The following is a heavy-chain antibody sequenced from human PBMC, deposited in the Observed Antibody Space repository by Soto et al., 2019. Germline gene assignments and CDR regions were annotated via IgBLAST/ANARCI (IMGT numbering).Heavy chain of an antibody. J-gene: IGHJ4*02. CDR3: AAGDSSDTGDH. V-gene: IGHV1-69*01. Sequence: QVQLVQSGAEVKKPGSSVKVSCKASGDTLSHYGVSWVRQVAGKGLEWMGGATAIVGTSDYAQKFLGRMTITSAESTTTSDLELNTPTSDDTAVYYCAAGDSSDTGDHWGQGTLVTVSS. CDR2: ATAIVGTS. D-gene: IGHD5-18*01. CDR1: GDTLSHYG.